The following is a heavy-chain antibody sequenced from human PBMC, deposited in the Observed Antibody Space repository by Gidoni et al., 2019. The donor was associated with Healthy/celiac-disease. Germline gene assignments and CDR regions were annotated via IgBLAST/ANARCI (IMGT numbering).Heavy chain of an antibody. D-gene: IGHD5-12*01. V-gene: IGHV2-70*15. CDR1: GVSLRTSGMC. Sequence: QVTLRESGPALVKPTQTLTLTCTFSGVSLRTSGMCVSWLRQPPGKALEWLARIDWDDDKYYSTSLKTRLTFSKVTSKNQVVLTMTNMDPVDTATYYCARIRGATIGYNWFDPWGQGTLVTVSS. CDR3: ARIRGATIGYNWFDP. CDR2: IDWDDDK. J-gene: IGHJ5*02.